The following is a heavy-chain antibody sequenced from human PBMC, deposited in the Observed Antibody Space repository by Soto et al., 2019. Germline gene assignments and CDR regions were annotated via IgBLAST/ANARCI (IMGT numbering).Heavy chain of an antibody. J-gene: IGHJ4*02. CDR2: INAGNGNT. CDR1: GYTFTSYA. V-gene: IGHV1-3*01. Sequence: ASVKVSCKASGYTFTSYAMHWVRQAPGQRLEWMGWINAGNGNTKYSQKFQGRVTITRDTSASTAYMELSSLRSEDTAVYYCARVVWFGTPFDYWGQGTLVTVSS. CDR3: ARVVWFGTPFDY. D-gene: IGHD3-10*01.